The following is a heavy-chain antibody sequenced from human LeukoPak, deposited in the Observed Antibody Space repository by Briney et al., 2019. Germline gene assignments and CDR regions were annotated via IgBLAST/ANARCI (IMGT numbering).Heavy chain of an antibody. D-gene: IGHD3-10*01. J-gene: IGHJ6*03. CDR1: GFTFSSYA. Sequence: GGSLRLSCAASGFTFSSYAMSWVRQAPGKGLECVSAISGSGGSTYYADSVKGRFTISRDNSKNTLYLQMNSLRAEDTAVYYCARDHGSGSGYYYYMDVWGKGTTVTVSS. CDR3: ARDHGSGSGYYYYMDV. CDR2: ISGSGGST. V-gene: IGHV3-23*01.